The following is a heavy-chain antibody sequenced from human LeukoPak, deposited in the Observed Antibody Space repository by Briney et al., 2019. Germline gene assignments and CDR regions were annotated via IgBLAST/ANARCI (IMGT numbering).Heavy chain of an antibody. Sequence: SQTLSLTCAISGDSVSSNSAAWNWIRQSPSRGLEWLGRTYYRSKWYNDYAVSVKSRITINPDTSKNQLSLQLNSVTPEDTAVYYCAREVDTAMVFPYYFDYWGQGTLVTVSS. CDR2: TYYRSKWYN. D-gene: IGHD5-18*01. CDR1: GDSVSSNSAA. J-gene: IGHJ4*02. CDR3: AREVDTAMVFPYYFDY. V-gene: IGHV6-1*01.